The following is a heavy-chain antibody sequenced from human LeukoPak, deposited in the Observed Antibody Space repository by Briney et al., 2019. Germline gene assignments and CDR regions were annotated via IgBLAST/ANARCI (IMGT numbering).Heavy chain of an antibody. J-gene: IGHJ4*02. V-gene: IGHV3-20*04. CDR1: GFTFYDYG. CDR3: AREAGYSYNFYFVY. D-gene: IGHD5-18*01. Sequence: GGSLRLACAASGFTFYDYGMSWVRPAPGKGLEWGSGIDWNGDSTGYADSVKGRFTISRDNATNFLYLQMYSLRAEDTALYYCAREAGYSYNFYFVYWGQGTLVTVCS. CDR2: IDWNGDST.